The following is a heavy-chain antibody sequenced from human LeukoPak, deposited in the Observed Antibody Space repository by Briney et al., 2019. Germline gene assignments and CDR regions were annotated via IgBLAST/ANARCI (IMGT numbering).Heavy chain of an antibody. CDR1: GGSISSDY. J-gene: IGHJ4*02. V-gene: IGHV4-59*01. CDR3: ARVRYDILTGPTYYFDY. Sequence: PSETLSLTCTVSGGSISSDYWSWIRQSPGKGLEWIGYIYYSGNTNCNPSLKSRVTISIDTSKNQFSLKLSSVTAADTAVYYCARVRYDILTGPTYYFDYWGQGTLVTVSS. CDR2: IYYSGNT. D-gene: IGHD3-9*01.